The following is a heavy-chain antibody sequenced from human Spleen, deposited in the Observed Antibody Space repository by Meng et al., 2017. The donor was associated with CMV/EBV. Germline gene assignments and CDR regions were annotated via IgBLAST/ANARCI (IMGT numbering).Heavy chain of an antibody. Sequence: TSEGVKWGRRDPGQGLGWMAWISASNGHANYAHKLKGRVTVTADTSTSTVYMELSSMRSEDTAVYYCARMEYCSSSSCYGAPFQRWGQGTLVTVSS. CDR3: ARMEYCSSSSCYGAPFQR. CDR2: ISASNGHA. CDR1: TSEG. J-gene: IGHJ1*01. D-gene: IGHD2-2*01. V-gene: IGHV1-18*01.